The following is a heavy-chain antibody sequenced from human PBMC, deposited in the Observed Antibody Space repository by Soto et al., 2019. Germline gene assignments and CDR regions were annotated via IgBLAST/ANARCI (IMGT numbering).Heavy chain of an antibody. CDR3: ARGLRDLIVVPLSKYYYGMDV. V-gene: IGHV4-34*01. Sequence: PSATLSLTCAVYGGSFSGYYWSWIRQPPGKGLEWLGEINHSGSTNYNPSLKSRVTISVDASKNQFSLKLSSVTAADTAVYYCARGLRDLIVVPLSKYYYGMDVWGQGTTVTVSS. D-gene: IGHD3-22*01. J-gene: IGHJ6*02. CDR1: GGSFSGYY. CDR2: INHSGST.